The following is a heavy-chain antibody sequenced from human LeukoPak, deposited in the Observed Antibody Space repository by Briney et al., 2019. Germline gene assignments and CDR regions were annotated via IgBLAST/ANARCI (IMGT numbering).Heavy chain of an antibody. Sequence: GGSLRLSCAASGFTFNSYSMNWVRQAPGKGLEWVSSISSSSSYIYYADSVKGRFTISRDNAKNSLYLQMNSLRAEDTAVYYCARGIAARRVDYWGQGTLVTVSS. J-gene: IGHJ4*02. D-gene: IGHD6-6*01. CDR3: ARGIAARRVDY. CDR2: ISSSSSYI. V-gene: IGHV3-21*01. CDR1: GFTFNSYS.